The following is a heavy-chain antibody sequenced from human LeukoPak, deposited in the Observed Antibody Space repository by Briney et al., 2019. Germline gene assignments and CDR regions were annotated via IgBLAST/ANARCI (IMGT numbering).Heavy chain of an antibody. J-gene: IGHJ3*02. CDR3: ARDRGALAVSTKLAFDI. D-gene: IGHD5/OR15-5a*01. Sequence: SVKVSCKASGYTFTSYGISWVRQAPGQGVEWMGWISAYNGNTNYAQKLQGRVTMTTDTSTSTAYMELRSLRSDDTAVYYCARDRGALAVSTKLAFDIWGQGTMVTVSS. V-gene: IGHV1-18*01. CDR1: GYTFTSYG. CDR2: ISAYNGNT.